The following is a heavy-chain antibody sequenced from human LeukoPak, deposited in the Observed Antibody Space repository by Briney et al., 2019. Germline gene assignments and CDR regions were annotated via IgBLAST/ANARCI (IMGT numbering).Heavy chain of an antibody. CDR3: VREDAHTYYFDF. Sequence: ASVKVSCKTSGYTFTSYHMHWVRQAPGQGLEWVAIIKSTGDTTVYAQKFQGRVTVTRDTSTSTVYMDRSSLSSEDTAVYYCVREDAHTYYFDFWGPGTLVTVSS. CDR1: GYTFTSYH. CDR2: IKSTGDTT. V-gene: IGHV1-46*01. J-gene: IGHJ4*02. D-gene: IGHD2-2*01.